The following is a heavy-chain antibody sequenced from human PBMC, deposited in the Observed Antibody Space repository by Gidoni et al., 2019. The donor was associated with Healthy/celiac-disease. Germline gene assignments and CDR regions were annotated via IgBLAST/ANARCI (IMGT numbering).Heavy chain of an antibody. Sequence: QVQLVESGGGVVQPGRSLRLSCAASGFPFSSYGMPWVRQAPGKGLEWVAVISYDGSNKYYADSVKGRFTISRDNSKNTLYLQMNSLRAEDTAVYYCAKVPPSPDCGGDCYSGAFDIWGQGTMVTVSS. CDR1: GFPFSSYG. D-gene: IGHD2-21*02. CDR3: AKVPPSPDCGGDCYSGAFDI. J-gene: IGHJ3*02. CDR2: ISYDGSNK. V-gene: IGHV3-30*18.